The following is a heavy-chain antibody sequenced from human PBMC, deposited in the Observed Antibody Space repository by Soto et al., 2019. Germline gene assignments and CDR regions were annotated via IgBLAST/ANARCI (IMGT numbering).Heavy chain of an antibody. Sequence: QVQLVQSGAEVKKPGASVKVSCKASGYTFTSYAMHWVRQAPGQRREWMGWINAGNGNTKYSQKFQGRVTITRDTSASTAYMELSSLRSKDTAVYYLARDLGAWPECWGQGTLVNVSS. CDR1: GYTFTSYA. D-gene: IGHD1-26*01. CDR3: ARDLGAWPEC. V-gene: IGHV1-3*01. J-gene: IGHJ4*02. CDR2: INAGNGNT.